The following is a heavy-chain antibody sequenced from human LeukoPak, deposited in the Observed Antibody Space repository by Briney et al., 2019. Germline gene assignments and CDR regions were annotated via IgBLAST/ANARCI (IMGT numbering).Heavy chain of an antibody. V-gene: IGHV4-34*01. CDR2: INHSGST. CDR1: GGSFSGYY. D-gene: IGHD3-10*01. Sequence: SETLSLTCAIYGGSFSGYYWSWIRQPPGKGLEWIGEINHSGSTNYNPSLKSRVTISVDTSKNQFPLKLSSVTAADTAVYYCARTRYYYNSRSYGAPYYFDYWGQGTLVTVSS. J-gene: IGHJ4*02. CDR3: ARTRYYYNSRSYGAPYYFDY.